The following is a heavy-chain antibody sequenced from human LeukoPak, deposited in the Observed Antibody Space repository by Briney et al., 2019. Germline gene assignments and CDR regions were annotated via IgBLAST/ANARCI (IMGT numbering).Heavy chain of an antibody. J-gene: IGHJ4*02. CDR3: ARDEGGTFDY. V-gene: IGHV4-59*01. CDR2: IYYSGST. CDR1: GGSISSYY. Sequence: SETLSLTCTVPGGSISSYYWSWIRQPPGKGLEWIGYIYYSGSTNYNPSLKSRVTISVDTSKNQFSLKLSSLTAADTAVYYCARDEGGTFDYWGQGTLVTVSS. D-gene: IGHD3-16*01.